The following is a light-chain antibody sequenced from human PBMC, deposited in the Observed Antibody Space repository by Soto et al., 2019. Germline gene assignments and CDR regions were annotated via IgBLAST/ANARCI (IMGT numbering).Light chain of an antibody. CDR1: QSVSNNY. CDR3: QQYISSPRT. CDR2: GAS. J-gene: IGKJ1*01. V-gene: IGKV3-20*01. Sequence: EIVLTQSPGTLSLSPGERATLSCRASQSVSNNYVAWYQQKPGQAPRLLIYGASNRATGIPDRFSGSGSGPDVSLTMSRLEREDFVVYYCQQYISSPRTFGQGTKVEIK.